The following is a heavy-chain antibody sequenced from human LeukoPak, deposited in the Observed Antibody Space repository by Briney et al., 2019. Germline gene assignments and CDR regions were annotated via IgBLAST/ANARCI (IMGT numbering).Heavy chain of an antibody. CDR2: IGGSSTFI. CDR3: ASNRFSERGSTLKLDY. D-gene: IGHD3-16*01. Sequence: GGSLRLSCAASGFTFSRYSMTWVRQAPGKGLEWVSSIGGSSTFIYYADSVRGRFTISRDSAKNSLYLQMNSLRAEDTAVYYCASNRFSERGSTLKLDYWGQGTLVTVSS. V-gene: IGHV3-21*01. CDR1: GFTFSRYS. J-gene: IGHJ4*02.